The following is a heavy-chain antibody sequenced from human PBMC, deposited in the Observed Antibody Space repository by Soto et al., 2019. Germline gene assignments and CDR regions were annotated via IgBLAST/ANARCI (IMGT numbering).Heavy chain of an antibody. V-gene: IGHV4-59*12. CDR1: GGSISSYY. Sequence: SETLSLTCTVPGGSISSYYWSWIRQPPGKGLEWIGYIYYSGSTNYNPSLKSRVTMSVDTSKNQFSLKLSSVTAADTAVYYCARTSRFDCWGQGTLVTVSS. CDR3: ARTSRFDC. J-gene: IGHJ4*02. CDR2: IYYSGST. D-gene: IGHD6-6*01.